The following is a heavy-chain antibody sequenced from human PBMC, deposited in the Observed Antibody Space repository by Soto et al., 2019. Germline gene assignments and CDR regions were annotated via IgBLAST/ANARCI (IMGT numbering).Heavy chain of an antibody. J-gene: IGHJ4*02. CDR3: ASVPTWGDSETFYIQRHDS. CDR1: GNSFVTYA. V-gene: IGHV1-3*01. Sequence: ASVKAPCKSAGNSFVTYAIHWVRPAPGQRLQWMGWINVGSGNTKYAQDFQGRVTFTRATAATTTCMELSSLRSEDAAAFYEASVPTWGDSETFYIQRHDSWAQGTLDTVSS. CDR2: INVGSGNT. D-gene: IGHD7-27*01.